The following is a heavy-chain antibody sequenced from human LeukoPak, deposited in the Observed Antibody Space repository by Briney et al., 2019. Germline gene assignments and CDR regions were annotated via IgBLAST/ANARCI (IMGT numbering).Heavy chain of an antibody. CDR3: ARFGYCSGGICYGGPFDY. J-gene: IGHJ4*02. Sequence: SQTLSLTCTVSGGSISSGGHYWSWIRQPAGKGLEYLGRISSTGSTNYNPSLKSRVTISLDTSKNQFSLKLNSVTAADTAVYFCARFGYCSGGICYGGPFDYWGQGTLVTVSS. CDR1: GGSISSGGHY. D-gene: IGHD2-15*01. V-gene: IGHV4-61*02. CDR2: ISSTGST.